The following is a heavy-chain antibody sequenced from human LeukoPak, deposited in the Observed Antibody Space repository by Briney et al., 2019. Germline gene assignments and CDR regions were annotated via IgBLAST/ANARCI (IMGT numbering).Heavy chain of an antibody. J-gene: IGHJ4*02. D-gene: IGHD3-3*01. Sequence: PSETLSLTCTVSGGSISSYYWGWIRQPPGKGLEWIGSIDYSGSTNYNPSLKSRVTRSVDTSKNQFSLKLSSVTAADTAVYYCARQRFLEWYFDYWGQGTLVTVSS. CDR3: ARQRFLEWYFDY. CDR2: IDYSGST. V-gene: IGHV4-59*08. CDR1: GGSISSYY.